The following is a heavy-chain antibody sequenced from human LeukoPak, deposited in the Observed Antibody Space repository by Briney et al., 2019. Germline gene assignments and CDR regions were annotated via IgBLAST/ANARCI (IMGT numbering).Heavy chain of an antibody. Sequence: GGSLRLSCEASGFTFNKFAMSWVRQAPGKGPEWVSAIGSSGATTFYADSVKGRCTISRDNSKNTVYLEMNSLRAEDTAVYYCAKVSVGPLSRPTHVALYYGMDVWGQGTTVTVSS. D-gene: IGHD2-8*01. V-gene: IGHV3-23*01. J-gene: IGHJ6*02. CDR3: AKVSVGPLSRPTHVALYYGMDV. CDR1: GFTFNKFA. CDR2: IGSSGATT.